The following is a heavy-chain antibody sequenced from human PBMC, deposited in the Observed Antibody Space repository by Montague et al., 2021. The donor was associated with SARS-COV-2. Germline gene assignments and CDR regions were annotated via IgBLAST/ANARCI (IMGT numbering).Heavy chain of an antibody. V-gene: IGHV4-4*07. CDR1: GGSISSYY. J-gene: IGHJ5*02. CDR3: AGAEAATGTPDDP. Sequence: SESLSLTCSVSGGSISSYYWSWIRQPAGKGLEWIGRIYGSGSTNYNSSLKSRVTLSVDSSKSQFSLRLTSVTAADAAVYYCAGAEAATGTPDDPWGQGILVTVSS. D-gene: IGHD6-25*01. CDR2: IYGSGST.